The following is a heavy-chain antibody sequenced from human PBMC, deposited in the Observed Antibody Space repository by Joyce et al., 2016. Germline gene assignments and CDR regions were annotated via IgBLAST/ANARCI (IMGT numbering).Heavy chain of an antibody. CDR3: ARERNYGDLSFDP. Sequence: QVQLVQSGAEVKKPGASVKVSCKASGYTFISYEINWVRQATGQGLEWMGWMKPNSGNIAYAQKLQGRVTTTRNTSLSTDYMELSSLRSEYTAVYYCARERNYGDLSFDPWGQGTLVTDSS. J-gene: IGHJ5*02. CDR2: MKPNSGNI. D-gene: IGHD4-17*01. CDR1: GYTFISYE. V-gene: IGHV1-8*01.